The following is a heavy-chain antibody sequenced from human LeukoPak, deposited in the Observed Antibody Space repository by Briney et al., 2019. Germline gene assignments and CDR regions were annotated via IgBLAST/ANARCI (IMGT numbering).Heavy chain of an antibody. V-gene: IGHV1-69*05. CDR2: IIPIFGTA. Sequence: GASVKVSCKASGGTFSSNAISWVRQAPGQGLEWMGGIIPIFGTANYAQKFQGRVTITTDESTSTAYMELSSLRSEDTAAYYCARLLDRRMGIDDAFDIWGQGTMVTVSS. J-gene: IGHJ3*02. D-gene: IGHD2-2*03. CDR3: ARLLDRRMGIDDAFDI. CDR1: GGTFSSNA.